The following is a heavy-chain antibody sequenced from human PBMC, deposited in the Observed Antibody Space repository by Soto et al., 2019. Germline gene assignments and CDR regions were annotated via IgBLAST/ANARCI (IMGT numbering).Heavy chain of an antibody. D-gene: IGHD2-21*02. CDR2: ISGSGGST. J-gene: IGHJ5*02. V-gene: IGHV3-23*01. CDR1: GFTFSSYA. CDR3: AKVVRKLLTGPNWFDP. Sequence: GGSLRLSCAASGFTFSSYAMSWVRQAPGKGLEWVSAISGSGGSTYYADSVKGRFTISRDNSKNTLYLQMNSLRAEDTAVYYCAKVVRKLLTGPNWFDPWGQGTLVTVSS.